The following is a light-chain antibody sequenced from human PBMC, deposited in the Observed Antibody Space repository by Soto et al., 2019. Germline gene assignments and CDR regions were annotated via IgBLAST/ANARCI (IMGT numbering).Light chain of an antibody. V-gene: IGLV2-14*01. CDR1: SSDVGDYNY. CDR3: LSHTGSRTL. Sequence: QSALTQPASVSGSPGQSITISCTGASSDVGDYNYVSWYQEHPGQVPKLIIFEVTTRPSGVSDRFSGSRSGNTASLTISGLQAEDVADYYCLSHTGSRTLFGGGTKLTVL. J-gene: IGLJ3*02. CDR2: EVT.